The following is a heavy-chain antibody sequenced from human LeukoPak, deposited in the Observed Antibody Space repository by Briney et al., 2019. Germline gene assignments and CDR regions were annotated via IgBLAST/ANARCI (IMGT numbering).Heavy chain of an antibody. CDR1: GGSISSYY. J-gene: IGHJ6*02. CDR2: IYYSGST. Sequence: SETLSLTCTVSGGSISSYYWSWIRQPPGKGLEWIGYIYYSGSTNYNPSLKSRVTISVDTSKNQFTLKLSSVTAADTAVYYCARDYYYGMDVWGQGTTVTVSS. CDR3: ARDYYYGMDV. V-gene: IGHV4-59*01.